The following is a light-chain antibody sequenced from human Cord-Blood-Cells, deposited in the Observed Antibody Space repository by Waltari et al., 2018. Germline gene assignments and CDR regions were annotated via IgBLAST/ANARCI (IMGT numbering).Light chain of an antibody. CDR3: QQYNNWPPT. Sequence: EIVMTQSPATLSVSPGERVPLSCRASQSVSSNLAWYQQKPGQAPRLLIYGASTRATGIPARFSGSGSGTEFTLTISSLQSEDFAVYYCQQYNNWPPTFGQGTKVEIK. V-gene: IGKV3-15*01. CDR2: GAS. J-gene: IGKJ1*01. CDR1: QSVSSN.